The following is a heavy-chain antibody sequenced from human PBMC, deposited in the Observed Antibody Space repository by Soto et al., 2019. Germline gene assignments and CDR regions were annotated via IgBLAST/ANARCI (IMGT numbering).Heavy chain of an antibody. CDR1: GFTFSNAW. CDR3: TTVYGDYYYYGMDV. V-gene: IGHV3-15*01. Sequence: GGSLRLSCAASGFTFSNAWMSWVRQAPGKGLEWVGRIKSKTDGGTTDYAAPVKGRFTNSRDDSKNTLYLQMNSLKTEDTAVYYCTTVYGDYYYYGMDVWGQGTTVTVSS. D-gene: IGHD4-17*01. J-gene: IGHJ6*02. CDR2: IKSKTDGGTT.